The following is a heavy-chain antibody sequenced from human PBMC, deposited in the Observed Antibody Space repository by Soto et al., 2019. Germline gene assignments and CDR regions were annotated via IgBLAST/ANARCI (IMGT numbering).Heavy chain of an antibody. V-gene: IGHV3-48*01. Sequence: PGGSLRLSCAASGFTFSIYSMNWVRQAPGKGLEWISYISGSSTIIHYADSVKGRFSISRDNAKNTVSLHMNSLRAEDTALYYCAKDHPPRTSGYFSDSWGQGPPVTSPQ. CDR2: ISGSSTII. CDR3: AKDHPPRTSGYFSDS. J-gene: IGHJ4*02. D-gene: IGHD5-18*01. CDR1: GFTFSIYS.